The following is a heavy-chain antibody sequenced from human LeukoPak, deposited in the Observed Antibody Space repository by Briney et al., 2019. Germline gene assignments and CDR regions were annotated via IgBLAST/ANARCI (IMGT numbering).Heavy chain of an antibody. CDR2: IYPGDSDT. CDR3: ARSAYCGGDCYPPDDAFDI. Sequence: GESLKISCKGSGYSFTSYWIGWVRQMPGKGLGWMGIIYPGDSDTRYSPSFQGQVTISADKSISTAYLQWSSLKASDTAMYYCARSAYCGGDCYPPDDAFDIWGQGTMVTVSS. CDR1: GYSFTSYW. J-gene: IGHJ3*02. D-gene: IGHD2-21*01. V-gene: IGHV5-51*01.